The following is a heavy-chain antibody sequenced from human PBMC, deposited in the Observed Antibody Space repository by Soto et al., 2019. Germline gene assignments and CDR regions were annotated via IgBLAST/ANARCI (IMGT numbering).Heavy chain of an antibody. Sequence: GGSLRLSCAASGFTFSSYAMSWVRQAPGKGLEWVSAISGSGGSTYYADSVKGRFTISRDNSKNTLYLQMNSLRAEDTAVYYCAKETGLMVRGVNWFDPWGQGTLVTVSS. CDR1: GFTFSSYA. CDR2: ISGSGGST. V-gene: IGHV3-23*01. J-gene: IGHJ5*02. CDR3: AKETGLMVRGVNWFDP. D-gene: IGHD3-10*01.